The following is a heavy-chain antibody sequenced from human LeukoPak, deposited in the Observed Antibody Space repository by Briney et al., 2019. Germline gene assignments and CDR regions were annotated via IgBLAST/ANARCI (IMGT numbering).Heavy chain of an antibody. CDR1: GITFSTFS. CDR2: ISYDGNSK. V-gene: IGHV3-30*04. Sequence: PGRSLRLSCVASGITFSTFSMHWVRQAPGKGLEWVAVISYDGNSKYYADSVKGRSTISRDNSKNTLYLQMNSLRAEDTAVYYCARENNCYDTSGYPLGFAFDIWGQGTVVTVSS. CDR3: ARENNCYDTSGYPLGFAFDI. D-gene: IGHD3-22*01. J-gene: IGHJ3*02.